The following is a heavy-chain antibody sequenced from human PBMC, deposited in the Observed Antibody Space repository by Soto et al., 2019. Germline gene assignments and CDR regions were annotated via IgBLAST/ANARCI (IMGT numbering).Heavy chain of an antibody. CDR1: GFTFSSYS. Sequence: EVQLVASGGGLVQPGGSLRLSCAASGFTFSSYSFNWVRQAPGKGLEWLSYIGSSSTTIYYADSVKGRFIISRDNAKNSLYLQMNSLRPEDTAVYYCAREQQLAFDNWGQGTRVTVSS. CDR3: AREQQLAFDN. D-gene: IGHD6-13*01. J-gene: IGHJ4*02. CDR2: IGSSSTTI. V-gene: IGHV3-48*01.